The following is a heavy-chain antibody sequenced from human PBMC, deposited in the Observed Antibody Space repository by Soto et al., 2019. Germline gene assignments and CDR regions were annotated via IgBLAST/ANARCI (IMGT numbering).Heavy chain of an antibody. CDR3: ARVKGGYIDYYYMDV. J-gene: IGHJ6*03. V-gene: IGHV4-59*01. CDR1: GGSISSYY. D-gene: IGHD3-22*01. Sequence: QVQLQESGPGLVKPSETLSLTCTVYGGSISSYYWSWIRQPPGKGLEWIGYIYYSGSTNYNPSLQSRVTISVDTSKNQFSLKRSSVTAADTAVYYCARVKGGYIDYYYMDVWGKGTTVTVSS. CDR2: IYYSGST.